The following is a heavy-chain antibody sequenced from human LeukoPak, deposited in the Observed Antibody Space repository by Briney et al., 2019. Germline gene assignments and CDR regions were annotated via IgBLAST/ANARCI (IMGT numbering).Heavy chain of an antibody. Sequence: SETLSLTCAVSDDSFSSHYWTWIRQPPGKGLEWIGYISYIGSTNYNPSLKSRVTISVDTSKNQFSLKLSSVTAADTAVYYCAREDSSSWYAFDIWGQGTMVTVPS. D-gene: IGHD6-13*01. J-gene: IGHJ3*02. CDR2: ISYIGST. CDR1: DDSFSSHY. CDR3: AREDSSSWYAFDI. V-gene: IGHV4-59*11.